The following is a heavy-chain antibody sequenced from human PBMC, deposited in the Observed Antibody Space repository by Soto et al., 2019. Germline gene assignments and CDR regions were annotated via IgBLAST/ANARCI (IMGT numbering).Heavy chain of an antibody. CDR3: ARVWYYDYIWGSFVAFDI. Sequence: SETLSLTCAVYGGSFSGYYWSWIRQPPGKGLEWIGEINHSGSTNYNPSLKSRVTISVDTSKNQFSLKLSSVTAADTAVYYCARVWYYDYIWGSFVAFDIWGQGTMVTVSS. D-gene: IGHD3-16*01. CDR1: GGSFSGYY. J-gene: IGHJ3*02. CDR2: INHSGST. V-gene: IGHV4-34*01.